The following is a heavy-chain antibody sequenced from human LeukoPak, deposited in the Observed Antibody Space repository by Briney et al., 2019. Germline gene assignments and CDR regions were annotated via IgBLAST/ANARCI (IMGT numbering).Heavy chain of an antibody. CDR3: AREVGSPAVRSAFDL. D-gene: IGHD2-15*01. V-gene: IGHV3-7*01. Sequence: PGGSLRLSCAASGLTLSSYWMSWVRQAPGMGLEWVANINEDGSKKFYVDSVKGRFTISRDNAKNSLYLQMNSLRAEDTAVYYCAREVGSPAVRSAFDLWGQGTMVTVSS. CDR2: INEDGSKK. CDR1: GLTLSSYW. J-gene: IGHJ3*01.